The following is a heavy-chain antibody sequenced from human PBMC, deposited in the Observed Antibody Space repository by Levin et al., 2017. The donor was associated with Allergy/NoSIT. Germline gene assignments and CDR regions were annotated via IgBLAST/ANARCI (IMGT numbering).Heavy chain of an antibody. CDR2: IYYSGST. CDR1: GGSISSGGYY. Sequence: SQTLSLTCTVSGGSISSGGYYWSWIRQHPGKGLEWIGYIYYSGSTYYNPSLKSRVTISVDTSKNQFSLKLSSVTAADTAVYYCARAGYSYGYEPTKVFDYWGQGTLVTVSS. V-gene: IGHV4-31*03. D-gene: IGHD5-18*01. CDR3: ARAGYSYGYEPTKVFDY. J-gene: IGHJ4*02.